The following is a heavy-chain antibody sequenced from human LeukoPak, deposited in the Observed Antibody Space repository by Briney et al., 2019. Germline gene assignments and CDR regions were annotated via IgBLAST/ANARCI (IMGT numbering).Heavy chain of an antibody. V-gene: IGHV3-21*01. CDR3: ARHKTYYYYYYMDV. CDR1: GFTFSSYS. CDR2: ISSSSSYI. J-gene: IGHJ6*03. Sequence: GGSLRLSCAASGFTFSSYSMNWVRQAPGKGLEWVSSISSSSSYIYYADSVKGRFTISRDNSKNTLYLQMNSLRAEDTAVYYCARHKTYYYYYYMDVWGKGTTVTVSS.